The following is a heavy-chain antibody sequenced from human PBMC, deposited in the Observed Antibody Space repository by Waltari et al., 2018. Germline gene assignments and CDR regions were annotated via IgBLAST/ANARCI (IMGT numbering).Heavy chain of an antibody. D-gene: IGHD3-9*01. CDR2: IKYDGTTR. CDR3: ARDLDWVLFDS. J-gene: IGHJ4*02. Sequence: EVQLVESGGDLVQPGGSLRPRCSASGFRLSTYWLHWVRQAPGEGLVWVSRIKYDGTTRAYADSVKGRFTISRDNAKNTLFLQMSGLRAEDTAVYYCARDLDWVLFDSWGQGTLVTVSS. V-gene: IGHV3-74*01. CDR1: GFRLSTYW.